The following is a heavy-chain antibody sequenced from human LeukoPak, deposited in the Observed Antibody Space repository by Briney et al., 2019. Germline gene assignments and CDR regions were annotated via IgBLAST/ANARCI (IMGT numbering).Heavy chain of an antibody. CDR1: GFTFSSYA. J-gene: IGHJ4*02. V-gene: IGHV3-23*01. CDR3: AKDTSIGKYCTNGVCSPFDY. D-gene: IGHD2-8*01. Sequence: GGSLTLSCAGCGFTFSSYAMSWVRQAPGQGLEGVSVISDSGDYTSYADSVRGRFTISRDNSRNTLYLQMISLRPEDTAVYYCAKDTSIGKYCTNGVCSPFDYWGQGTLVTVSS. CDR2: ISDSGDYT.